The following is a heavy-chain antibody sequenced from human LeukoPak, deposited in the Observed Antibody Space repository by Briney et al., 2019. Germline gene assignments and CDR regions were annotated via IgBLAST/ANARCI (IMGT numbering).Heavy chain of an antibody. V-gene: IGHV3-48*04. CDR2: IGSSGTTT. CDR3: ARMNYVSTGWGAPFDN. J-gene: IGHJ4*02. CDR1: GFTFSIYS. Sequence: GGSLRLSCAASGFTFSIYSMNWVRQAPGRGLEWLSYIGSSGTTTYYADSVKGRFTISRDNAKNLLFLQMNSLRAEDTAVYYCARMNYVSTGWGAPFDNWGQGTLVTVSS. D-gene: IGHD1-7*01.